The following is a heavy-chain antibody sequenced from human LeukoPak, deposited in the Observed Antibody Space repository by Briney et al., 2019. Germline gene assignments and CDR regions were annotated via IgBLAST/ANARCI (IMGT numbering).Heavy chain of an antibody. CDR2: ISSSGTTI. CDR3: ARDRYSYGSPYGMDV. CDR1: GFTFNRYS. J-gene: IGHJ6*02. V-gene: IGHV3-48*01. Sequence: PGGSLRLSCAASGFTFNRYSMNWVRQAPGKGLEWISYISSSGTTIYYADSVQGRFIISRDNARNSLYLQMNSLRAEDTAVYYCARDRYSYGSPYGMDVWGQGTTVTVYS. D-gene: IGHD5-18*01.